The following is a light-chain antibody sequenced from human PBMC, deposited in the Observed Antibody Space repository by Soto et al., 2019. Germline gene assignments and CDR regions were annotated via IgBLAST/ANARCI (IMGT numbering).Light chain of an antibody. CDR2: DVS. CDR3: SSYRSSGTVV. J-gene: IGLJ2*01. Sequence: QSALTQPASVSGSPGQSITISCTGTSSDVGAYNYVSWYQHHPGKAPKLLIYDVSHRPSGVSNRFSGSKSGNTAALTISGLEAEDEADYYCSSYRSSGTVVFGGGTKLTVL. V-gene: IGLV2-14*03. CDR1: SSDVGAYNY.